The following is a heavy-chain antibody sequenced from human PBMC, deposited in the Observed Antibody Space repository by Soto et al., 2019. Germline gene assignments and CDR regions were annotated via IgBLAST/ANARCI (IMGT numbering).Heavy chain of an antibody. CDR1: GLTFRTYL. CDR2: IWFDGRNN. D-gene: IGHD4-17*01. Sequence: GGSLRLSCVASGLTFRTYLMHWVRQAPGKGLEWVALIWFDGRNNYYVESVKGRFTASRDNSKNTLYLQMNSLRAEDTAVYYCARDRHDYGDYWYFDYWGQGTLVTVSS. CDR3: ARDRHDYGDYWYFDY. V-gene: IGHV3-33*01. J-gene: IGHJ4*02.